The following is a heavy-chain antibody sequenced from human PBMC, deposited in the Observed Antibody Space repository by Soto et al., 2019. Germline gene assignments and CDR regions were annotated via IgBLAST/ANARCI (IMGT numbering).Heavy chain of an antibody. V-gene: IGHV2-26*01. J-gene: IGHJ4*02. Sequence: SGPTLVNPTETLTLTCSVSGFSLTDTRMGVSWIRQAPGRALEWLAHIISNDDKSYSTSLKSRLTISKDTSKSQVVLRMTNMDPVDTARCYCARALFHAYSDGHHFGLDYWGPGTRVTVSS. CDR2: IISNDDK. CDR1: GFSLTDTRMG. CDR3: ARALFHAYSDGHHFGLDY. D-gene: IGHD3-16*01.